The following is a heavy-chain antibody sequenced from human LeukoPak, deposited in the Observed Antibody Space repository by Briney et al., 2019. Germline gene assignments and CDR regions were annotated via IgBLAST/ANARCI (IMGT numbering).Heavy chain of an antibody. CDR2: SSSGGNT. J-gene: IGHJ3*01. Sequence: GGSLRLSCAASGFSFSDSAMAWVRQVPGKGLEWVSLSSSGGNTYYADSVKGRFTISRDNSKNTLSLQMNSLRVEDTAIYYCAKDIQLSTWGLGTMVTVSS. D-gene: IGHD3-16*02. CDR3: AKDIQLST. CDR1: GFSFSDSA. V-gene: IGHV3-23*01.